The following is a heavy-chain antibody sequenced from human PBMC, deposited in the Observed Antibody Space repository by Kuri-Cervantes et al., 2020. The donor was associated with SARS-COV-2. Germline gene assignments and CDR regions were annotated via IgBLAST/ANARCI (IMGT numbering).Heavy chain of an antibody. V-gene: IGHV3-9*01. J-gene: IGHJ4*02. CDR3: VKGQTGTTLSLDN. CDR1: GFTFDDYA. Sequence: SLKISCAASGFTFDDYAMHWVRQAPGEGLEWVSGISWNSGSIGYADSVKGRFTISRDNSRNSLYLQMNVLRSEDTALYYCVKGQTGTTLSLDNWGQGTLVTVS. D-gene: IGHD1-1*01. CDR2: ISWNSGSI.